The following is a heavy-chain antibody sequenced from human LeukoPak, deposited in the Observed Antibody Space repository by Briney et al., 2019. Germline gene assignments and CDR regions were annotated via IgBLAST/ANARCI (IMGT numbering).Heavy chain of an antibody. CDR2: INHSGST. CDR1: GGYFSGYY. V-gene: IGHV4-34*01. J-gene: IGHJ4*02. CDR3: ARRSGPYYYDSSGIDY. D-gene: IGHD3-22*01. Sequence: SETLSLTCAVYGGYFSGYYWSWIRQPPGKGLEWIGEINHSGSTNYNPSLKSRVTISVDTSKNQFSLKLSSVTAADTAVYYCARRSGPYYYDSSGIDYWGQGTLVTVSS.